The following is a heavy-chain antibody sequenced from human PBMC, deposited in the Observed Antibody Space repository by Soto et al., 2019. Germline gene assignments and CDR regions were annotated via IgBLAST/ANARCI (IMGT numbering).Heavy chain of an antibody. CDR3: ARGCSGGSCYRTDAFDI. V-gene: IGHV1-8*01. J-gene: IGHJ3*02. Sequence: GASVKVSCKASGYTFTSYDINWVRQATGQGLEWMGWMNPNSGNTGYAQKFQGRVTMTRNTSISTAYMELSSLRSEDTAVYYCARGCSGGSCYRTDAFDIWGQGTMVTV. CDR1: GYTFTSYD. D-gene: IGHD2-15*01. CDR2: MNPNSGNT.